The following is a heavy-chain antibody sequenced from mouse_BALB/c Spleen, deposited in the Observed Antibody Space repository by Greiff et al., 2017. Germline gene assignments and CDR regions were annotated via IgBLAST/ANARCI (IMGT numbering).Heavy chain of an antibody. CDR3: ARDHYYAMDY. CDR1: GFTFTDYY. Sequence: EVKLVESGGGLVQPGGSLRLSCATSGFTFTDYYMSWVRQPPGKALKWLGFIRNKANGYTTEYSASVKGRFTISRDNSQSILYLQMNTLRAEDSATYYCARDHYYAMDYWGQGTSVTVSS. J-gene: IGHJ4*01. V-gene: IGHV7-3*02. CDR2: IRNKANGYTT.